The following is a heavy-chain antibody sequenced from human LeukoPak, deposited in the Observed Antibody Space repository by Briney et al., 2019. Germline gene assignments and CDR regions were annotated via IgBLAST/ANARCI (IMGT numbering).Heavy chain of an antibody. D-gene: IGHD1-1*01. J-gene: IGHJ4*02. Sequence: PSQTLSLTCTVSGGSISSGGYYWSWIRQHPGKGLEWIGYIYYSGSTYYNPSLESRVTISVDTSKNQFSLKLSSVTAADTAVYYCARFERGLERGQFDYWGQGTLVTVSS. V-gene: IGHV4-31*03. CDR1: GGSISSGGYY. CDR3: ARFERGLERGQFDY. CDR2: IYYSGST.